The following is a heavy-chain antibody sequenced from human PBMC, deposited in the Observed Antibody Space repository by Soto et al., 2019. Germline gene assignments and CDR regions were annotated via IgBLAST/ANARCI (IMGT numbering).Heavy chain of an antibody. V-gene: IGHV1-69*01. CDR2: IIPIFGTA. Sequence: QVQLVQSGAEVKKPGSSVKVSCKASGGTFSSYAISWVRQAPGQGLEWMGGIIPIFGTANYAQKFQGRVTLTADESTSTAYMELSSLRSEDTAVYYCARDRYCSSTSCYTPPVNYYYYGMDVWGQGTTVTVSS. CDR3: ARDRYCSSTSCYTPPVNYYYYGMDV. CDR1: GGTFSSYA. J-gene: IGHJ6*02. D-gene: IGHD2-2*02.